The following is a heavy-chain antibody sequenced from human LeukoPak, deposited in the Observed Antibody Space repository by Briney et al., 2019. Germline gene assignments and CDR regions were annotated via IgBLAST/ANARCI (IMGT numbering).Heavy chain of an antibody. J-gene: IGHJ2*01. CDR3: ARDRITMVRGVIRDWYFDL. D-gene: IGHD3-10*01. CDR1: GGSFSGYY. CDR2: INHSGST. Sequence: SETLSLTCAVYGGSFSGYYWSWIRQPPGKGLEWIGEINHSGSTNYNPSLKSRVTISVDTSKNQFSLKLSSVTAADTAVYYCARDRITMVRGVIRDWYFDLWGRGTLVTVSS. V-gene: IGHV4-34*01.